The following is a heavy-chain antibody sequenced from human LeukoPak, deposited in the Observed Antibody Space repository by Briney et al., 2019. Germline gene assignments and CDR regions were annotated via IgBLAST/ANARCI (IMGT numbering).Heavy chain of an antibody. Sequence: ASVKISCKVSGYTFTDYYMHWVQQAPGKGLEWMGLVDPEDGETIYAEKFQGRVTITADTSTDTAYMGLSSLRSEDTAVYYCATEEIRQWLVRNDYWGQGTLVTVSS. V-gene: IGHV1-69-2*01. CDR2: VDPEDGET. CDR1: GYTFTDYY. CDR3: ATEEIRQWLVRNDY. D-gene: IGHD6-19*01. J-gene: IGHJ4*02.